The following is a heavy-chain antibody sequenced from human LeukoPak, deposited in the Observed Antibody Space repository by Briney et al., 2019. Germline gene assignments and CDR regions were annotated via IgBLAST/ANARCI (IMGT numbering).Heavy chain of an antibody. D-gene: IGHD3-9*01. CDR2: ISSYNGNT. CDR1: GYTFTSYA. V-gene: IGHV1-18*01. Sequence: ASVKVSCKASGYTFTSYAITWVRQAPGQGLEWMGWISSYNGNTNYAQKLQGRVTMTTETSTSTAYMELRSLRSDDTAVYYCARDHSFDWLLSDLDYWGQGTLVTVSS. CDR3: ARDHSFDWLLSDLDY. J-gene: IGHJ4*02.